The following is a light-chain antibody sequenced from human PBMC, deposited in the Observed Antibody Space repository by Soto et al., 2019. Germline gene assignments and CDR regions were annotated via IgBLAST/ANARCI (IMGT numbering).Light chain of an antibody. Sequence: EIVLTQSPATLSLSPGERATLSCRASQSVSSYLAWYQQKPGQAPRLLIYDASNRATGIPARFSGSGSGTDFTLTISSLEPEDFAVYYCQHYGSSPETFGQGTTGDIK. CDR2: DAS. CDR3: QHYGSSPET. CDR1: QSVSSY. J-gene: IGKJ1*01. V-gene: IGKV3-11*01.